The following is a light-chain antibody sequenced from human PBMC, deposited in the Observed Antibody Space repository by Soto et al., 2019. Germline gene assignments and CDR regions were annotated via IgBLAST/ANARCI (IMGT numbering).Light chain of an antibody. CDR3: SSYSSSTTLYV. CDR1: SSDIGAYDY. CDR2: EVN. J-gene: IGLJ1*01. Sequence: QSALTQPASLSGSPGQSITISCTGTSSDIGAYDYVSWFQQHPGKAPKLMISEVNNRPSGVSNRFSGSKSGNAAYLTISGLQVEDEAEYYCSSYSSSTTLYVFGSGTKVTVL. V-gene: IGLV2-14*01.